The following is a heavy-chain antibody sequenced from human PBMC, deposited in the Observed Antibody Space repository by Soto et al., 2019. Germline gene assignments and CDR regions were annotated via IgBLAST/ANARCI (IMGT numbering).Heavy chain of an antibody. J-gene: IGHJ4*02. CDR3: ARDKITGLFDY. D-gene: IGHD2-8*02. CDR1: GGSISSSSYY. V-gene: IGHV4-39*02. Sequence: GTLSLTCTVSGGSISSSSYYWDWIRQPPGKGLEWIGNIYYSGNTYYNPSLKSRVTIFVDTSKNQFSLKLSSVTAADTAVYYCARDKITGLFDYWGQGTLVTVSS. CDR2: IYYSGNT.